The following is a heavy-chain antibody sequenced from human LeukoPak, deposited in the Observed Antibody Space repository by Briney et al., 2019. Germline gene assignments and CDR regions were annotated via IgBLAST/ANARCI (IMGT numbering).Heavy chain of an antibody. Sequence: GGSPRLSCAASGFAFISTSIHWVRQAPGKGLEWLSYSSTVTGNIYYADSVKGRFAISRDNAKSSLYLQMNSLRAEDTAVYFCATTGNFYDMDVWGKGTTVTVSS. V-gene: IGHV3-48*04. D-gene: IGHD1-1*01. CDR3: ATTGNFYDMDV. CDR1: GFAFISTS. CDR2: SSTVTGNI. J-gene: IGHJ6*03.